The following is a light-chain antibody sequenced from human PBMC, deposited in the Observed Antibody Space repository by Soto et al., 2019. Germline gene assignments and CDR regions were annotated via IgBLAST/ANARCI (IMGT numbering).Light chain of an antibody. V-gene: IGLV2-23*01. CDR2: EGS. Sequence: QSALTQPASVSGSPGQSITISCTGTSSHVGSYNLVSWYQQHPGKAPKLMIYEGSKRPSGVSNRFSGSKSGNTASLTISGLQAEDEADYYCCSYAGSSTDVVFGGGTKLTVL. CDR1: SSHVGSYNL. J-gene: IGLJ2*01. CDR3: CSYAGSSTDVV.